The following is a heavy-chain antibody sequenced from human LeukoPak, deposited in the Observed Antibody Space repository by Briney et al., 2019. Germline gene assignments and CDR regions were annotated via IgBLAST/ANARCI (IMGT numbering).Heavy chain of an antibody. D-gene: IGHD2-21*02. CDR1: GFTLSSYS. CDR3: ARVLCGGDCYHPTEGAFDI. CDR2: ISSSSSYI. J-gene: IGHJ3*02. V-gene: IGHV3-21*01. Sequence: GGSLRLSCAASGFTLSSYSMNWVRQAPGKGLEWVSSISSSSSYIYYADSVKGRFTISRDNAKNSLYLQMNSLRAEDTAVYYCARVLCGGDCYHPTEGAFDIWGQGTMVTVSS.